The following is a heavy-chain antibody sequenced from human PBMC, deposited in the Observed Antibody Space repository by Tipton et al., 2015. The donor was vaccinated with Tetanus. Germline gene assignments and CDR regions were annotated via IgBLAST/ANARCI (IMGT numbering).Heavy chain of an antibody. CDR2: TYYRSNWYN. V-gene: IGHV6-1*01. CDR3: VRSMAHFDF. Sequence: GLVKPSQTLSLTCGISGDSVSSNTATWNWVRQSPSRGLEWLGRTYYRSNWYNDYAPSVKSRITINPDTSKNQFPLQLNSVSPEDTAVYYCVRSMAHFDFWGQGTLVTVSS. D-gene: IGHD5-24*01. CDR1: GDSVSSNTAT. J-gene: IGHJ4*02.